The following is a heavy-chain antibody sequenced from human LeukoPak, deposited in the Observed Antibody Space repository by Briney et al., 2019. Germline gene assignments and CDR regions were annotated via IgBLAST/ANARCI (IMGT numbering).Heavy chain of an antibody. D-gene: IGHD3-22*01. J-gene: IGHJ4*02. CDR3: AKDLSDSSGYYFDY. CDR2: ISGSGGST. Sequence: PGGSLRLPCAASGFTFSSYAMSWVRQAPGKGLEWVSAISGSGGSTYYADSVKGRFTISRDNSKNTLYLQMNSLRAEDTAVYYCAKDLSDSSGYYFDYWGQGTLVTVSS. V-gene: IGHV3-23*01. CDR1: GFTFSSYA.